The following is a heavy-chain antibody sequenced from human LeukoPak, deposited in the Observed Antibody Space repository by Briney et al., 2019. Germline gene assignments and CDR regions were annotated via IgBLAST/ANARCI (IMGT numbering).Heavy chain of an antibody. CDR1: GFSFRSHG. CDR2: ISPRGDIT. CDR3: AKSIDFTGYSSWDY. Sequence: GGTLRLSCAASGFSFRSHGMNWVRQAPGKGLEWVSGISPRGDITYYKDSVRGRFTISRDNFKNTLYLQIHSLRAEDTAVYYCAKSIDFTGYSSWDYWGRGTLVTVSS. V-gene: IGHV3-23*01. J-gene: IGHJ4*02. D-gene: IGHD3-9*01.